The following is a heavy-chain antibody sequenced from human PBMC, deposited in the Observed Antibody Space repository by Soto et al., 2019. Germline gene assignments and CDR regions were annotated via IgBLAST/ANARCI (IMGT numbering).Heavy chain of an antibody. J-gene: IGHJ4*02. CDR1: GFTFSSYA. CDR2: ISYDGSNK. CDR3: ARAGPAYYDFWSGYLDY. Sequence: QVQLVESGGGVVQPGRSLRLSCAASGFTFSSYAMHWVRQAPGKGLEWVAVISYDGSNKYYADSVKGRFTISRDNSKNTLYLQMNILRAEETAVYYCARAGPAYYDFWSGYLDYWGQGTLVTVSS. D-gene: IGHD3-3*01. V-gene: IGHV3-30-3*01.